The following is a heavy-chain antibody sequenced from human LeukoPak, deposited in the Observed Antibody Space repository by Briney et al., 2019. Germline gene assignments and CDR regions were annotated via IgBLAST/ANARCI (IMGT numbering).Heavy chain of an antibody. CDR1: GFTFSSYS. Sequence: GGSLRLSCAASGFTFSSYSMNWVRRAPGKGLEWVSSISSSSSYIYYADSVKGRFTISRDNAKNSLYLQMNSLRAEDTAVYYCARDGEMATTAVDYWGQGTLVTVSS. V-gene: IGHV3-21*01. J-gene: IGHJ4*02. CDR2: ISSSSSYI. CDR3: ARDGEMATTAVDY. D-gene: IGHD5-24*01.